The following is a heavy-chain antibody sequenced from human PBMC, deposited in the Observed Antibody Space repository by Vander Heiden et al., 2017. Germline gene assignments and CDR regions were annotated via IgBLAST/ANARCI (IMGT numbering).Heavy chain of an antibody. Sequence: EVQLVESGGGLVQPGRSLRLSCAASGFTFANFAMHWVRQAPGKGLEWVSGISWNSGSIGYADSVKGRFTISRDNAKNSLYLQMNSLRPEDTAFYYCAKVQDCTNGVCSIWGQGTLVTVSS. CDR3: AKVQDCTNGVCSI. CDR2: ISWNSGSI. J-gene: IGHJ1*01. CDR1: GFTFANFA. V-gene: IGHV3-9*01. D-gene: IGHD2-8*01.